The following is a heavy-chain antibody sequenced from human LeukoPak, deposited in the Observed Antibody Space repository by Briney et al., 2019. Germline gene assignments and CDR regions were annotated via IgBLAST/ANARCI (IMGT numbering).Heavy chain of an antibody. J-gene: IGHJ4*01. CDR3: ARSELNDYFKY. V-gene: IGHV4-38-2*02. D-gene: IGHD1-1*01. CDR2: ISQGGNS. Sequence: SETLSLTCTVSGYSISSGYDWGWIRQSPGKGLEWIGSISQGGNSYDNPSLKGRVTISVDTSKNLFFLRLSSATAADTAVYFCARSELNDYFKYWGHGTLVTVSS. CDR1: GYSISSGYD.